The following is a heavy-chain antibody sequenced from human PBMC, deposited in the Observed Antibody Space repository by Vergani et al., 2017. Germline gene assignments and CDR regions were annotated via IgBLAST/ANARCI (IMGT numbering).Heavy chain of an antibody. V-gene: IGHV4-30-4*08. CDR1: GGSISSGDYY. CDR2: IYYSGST. Sequence: QVQLQESGPGLVKPSQTLSLTCTVSGGSISSGDYYWSWIRQPPGKGLEWIGYIYYSGSTYYNPSLKSRVTISVDTSQNQFSRKLSSVTAADTAVYYCSRDLERDYYYGMDVWGQGTTVTVSS. D-gene: IGHD1-1*01. J-gene: IGHJ6*02. CDR3: SRDLERDYYYGMDV.